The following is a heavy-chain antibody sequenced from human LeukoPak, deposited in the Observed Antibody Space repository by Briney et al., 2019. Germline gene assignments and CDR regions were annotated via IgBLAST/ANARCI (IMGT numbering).Heavy chain of an antibody. D-gene: IGHD2-2*01. CDR3: ARGSTSDWPLDH. V-gene: IGHV1-3*01. CDR1: GYTFSNYV. Sequence: ASVKVSCKASGYTFSNYVIHWVRQAPGQRFEWMGWIDAGNGNTRYSQKFQGRVTITRDTSASTACIELRSLRSEDTAMYYCARGSTSDWPLDHWGQETLVTISS. CDR2: IDAGNGNT. J-gene: IGHJ4*02.